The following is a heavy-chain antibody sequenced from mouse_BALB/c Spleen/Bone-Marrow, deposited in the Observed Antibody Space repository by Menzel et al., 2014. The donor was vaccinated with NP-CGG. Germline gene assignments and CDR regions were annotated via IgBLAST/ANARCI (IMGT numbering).Heavy chain of an antibody. Sequence: EVKLMESGGGLVQPGGSLRLSCEASGFTFTDFYMNWVRQPPGKALEWLGFIRNKANGYTTEYSASVKGRFTISRDNSQSILYLRMNTLRAEDSATYYCARDVGRLLFDYWGQGTTLTVSS. CDR1: GFTFTDFY. J-gene: IGHJ2*01. CDR2: IRNKANGYTT. D-gene: IGHD1-2*01. CDR3: ARDVGRLLFDY. V-gene: IGHV7-3*02.